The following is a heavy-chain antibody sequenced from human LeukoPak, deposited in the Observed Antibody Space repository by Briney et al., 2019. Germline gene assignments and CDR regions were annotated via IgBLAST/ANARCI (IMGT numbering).Heavy chain of an antibody. CDR1: GGSISSYY. CDR3: ARDLIAAAGDNWFDP. CDR2: IYYSGST. V-gene: IGHV4-59*01. Sequence: SETLSLACTVSGGSISSYYWSWIRQPPGKGLEWIGYIYYSGSTNYNPSPKSRVTISVDTSKNQFSLKLSSVTAADTAVYYCARDLIAAAGDNWFDPWGQGTLVTVSS. J-gene: IGHJ5*02. D-gene: IGHD6-13*01.